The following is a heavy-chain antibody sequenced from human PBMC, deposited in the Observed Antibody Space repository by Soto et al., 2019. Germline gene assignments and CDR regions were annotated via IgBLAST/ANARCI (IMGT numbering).Heavy chain of an antibody. CDR1: GGSFSGYY. Sequence: SETLSLTCAVYGGSFSGYYWSRIRQPPGKGLEWIGEINHSGSTNYNPSLKSRVTISVDTSKNQFSLKLSSVTAADTAVYYCARGKYSSWYNWFDPWGQGTLVTVSS. CDR2: INHSGST. CDR3: ARGKYSSWYNWFDP. D-gene: IGHD6-6*01. J-gene: IGHJ5*02. V-gene: IGHV4-34*01.